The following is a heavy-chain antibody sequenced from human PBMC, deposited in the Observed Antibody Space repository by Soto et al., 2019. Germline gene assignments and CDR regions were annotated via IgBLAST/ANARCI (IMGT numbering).Heavy chain of an antibody. CDR1: GASLRGFY. Sequence: SEPMSLNCTVSGASLRGFYWSWFRTSAGKGLEWIGRLYATETTDYNPSLKSRVMMSVDTSKKQFSLKLRSVTAADTAVYYCVRDGTKTLRDWFDPWGQGISVTVSS. CDR3: VRDGTKTLRDWFDP. J-gene: IGHJ5*02. V-gene: IGHV4-4*07. CDR2: LYATETT. D-gene: IGHD1-1*01.